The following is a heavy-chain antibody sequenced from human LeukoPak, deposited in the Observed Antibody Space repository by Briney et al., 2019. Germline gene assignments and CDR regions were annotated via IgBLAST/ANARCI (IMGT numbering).Heavy chain of an antibody. CDR3: ARALYWFDP. CDR2: IHYSGST. Sequence: PSETLSLTCTVSGGSVSSGSYYWSWIRQPPGKGLEWIGYIHYSGSTNYNPPLKSRVTISVDTSKNQFSLKLSSVTAADTAVYYCARALYWFDPWGQGTLVTVSS. CDR1: GGSVSSGSYY. J-gene: IGHJ5*02. D-gene: IGHD3-16*01. V-gene: IGHV4-61*01.